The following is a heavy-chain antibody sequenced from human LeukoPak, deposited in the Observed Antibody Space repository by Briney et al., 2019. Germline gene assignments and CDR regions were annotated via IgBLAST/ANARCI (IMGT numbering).Heavy chain of an antibody. CDR2: ISGSDGTT. J-gene: IGHJ4*02. V-gene: IGHV3-23*01. Sequence: GGSLRLSCAASGFTFSSYAMSWVRQAPGKGLEWVSAISGSDGTTYYADSVKGRFTISRDNSKNTLYLQMNSLRAEDTAVYYCAKDLWYTYGLWAPDYWGQGTLVTVSS. CDR3: AKDLWYTYGLWAPDY. D-gene: IGHD5-18*01. CDR1: GFTFSSYA.